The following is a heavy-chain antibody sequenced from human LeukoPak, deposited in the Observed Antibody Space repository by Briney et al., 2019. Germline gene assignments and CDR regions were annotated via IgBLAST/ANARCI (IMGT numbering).Heavy chain of an antibody. D-gene: IGHD3-22*01. CDR3: ARTSSYYYDSSGYDY. V-gene: IGHV1-2*06. Sequence: VASVKVSCKASGYTFTGYYMHWVRQAPGQGLEWMGRINPNSGGTNYAQKFQGRVTMTRDTSISTAYMELSRLRSDDTAVYYCARTSSYYYDSSGYDYWGQGILVTVSS. CDR2: INPNSGGT. J-gene: IGHJ4*02. CDR1: GYTFTGYY.